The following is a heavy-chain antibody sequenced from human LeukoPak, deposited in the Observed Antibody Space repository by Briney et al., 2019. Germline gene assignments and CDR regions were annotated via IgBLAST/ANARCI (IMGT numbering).Heavy chain of an antibody. CDR2: IDDSGNT. Sequence: TSETLSLTCTVSGGSISRYYWSWIRRPPGKGLEWIGYIDDSGNTNYNPSLKSQVTISVDKSKNQFSLKLSFVTAADTAMYYCARSDYHNSGSHTVFDAFDIWGQGTRVTVSS. D-gene: IGHD3-10*01. CDR3: ARSDYHNSGSHTVFDAFDI. CDR1: GGSISRYY. J-gene: IGHJ3*02. V-gene: IGHV4-59*01.